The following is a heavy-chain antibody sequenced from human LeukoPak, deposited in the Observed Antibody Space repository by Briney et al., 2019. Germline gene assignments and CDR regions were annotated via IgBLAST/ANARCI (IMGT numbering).Heavy chain of an antibody. CDR2: IYSDGST. CDR1: GFTVSSNY. Sequence: GGSLRLSCAASGFTVSSNYMSWVRQAPGKGLEWVSEIYSDGSTYYATSVKGRFSISRDNSKNTVYLQMNSLRAEDTAVYYCARELREHGVFDIWGQGTMVTVSS. V-gene: IGHV3-53*01. D-gene: IGHD1-26*01. CDR3: ARELREHGVFDI. J-gene: IGHJ3*02.